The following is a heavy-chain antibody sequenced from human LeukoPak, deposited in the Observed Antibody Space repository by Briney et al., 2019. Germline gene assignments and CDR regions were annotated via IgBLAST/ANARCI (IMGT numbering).Heavy chain of an antibody. Sequence: PSETLSLTCTVSGGSISSYYWSWVRQPPGQGLEWFGFVYYTGSTNYSPSLKSRVTISVASSKNQFTLKLRSVTAADTAVYYCARISSSNWYNERGAFDVWGQGTMVTVSS. CDR3: ARISSSNWYNERGAFDV. V-gene: IGHV4-59*01. D-gene: IGHD6-13*01. CDR1: GGSISSYY. J-gene: IGHJ3*01. CDR2: VYYTGST.